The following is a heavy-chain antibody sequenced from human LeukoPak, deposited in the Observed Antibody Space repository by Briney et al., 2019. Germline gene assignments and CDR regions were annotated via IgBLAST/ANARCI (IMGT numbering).Heavy chain of an antibody. D-gene: IGHD2-2*01. CDR3: ARDSNLGYCSSTSCFKRPRERFDP. J-gene: IGHJ5*02. V-gene: IGHV1-69*13. Sequence: ASVKVSCKASGGTFSSYAISWVRQAPGQGREWMGGIIPIFGRANYAQKFQGRVTITADESTSTAYMELSSLRSEDTAVYYCARDSNLGYCSSTSCFKRPRERFDPWGQGTLVTVSS. CDR1: GGTFSSYA. CDR2: IIPIFGRA.